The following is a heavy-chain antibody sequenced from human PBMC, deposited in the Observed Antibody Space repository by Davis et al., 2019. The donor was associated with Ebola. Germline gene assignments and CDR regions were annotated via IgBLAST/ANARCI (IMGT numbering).Heavy chain of an antibody. V-gene: IGHV2-26*01. CDR2: IFPNDEK. CDR1: GFSLSNARMG. CDR3: ARIRLWWPISNWFDP. Sequence: SGPTLVKPTETLTLTCTVSGFSLSNARMGVSWIRQPPGKALEWLAHIFPNDEKSYSTSLKSRLTISKDTSKSQVVLTMTNMDPVDTATYYCARIRLWWPISNWFDPWGQGTLVTVSS. D-gene: IGHD2-21*01. J-gene: IGHJ5*02.